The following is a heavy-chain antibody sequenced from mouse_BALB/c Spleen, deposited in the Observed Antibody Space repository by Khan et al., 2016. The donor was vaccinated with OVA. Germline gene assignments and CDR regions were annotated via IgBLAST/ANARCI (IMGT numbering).Heavy chain of an antibody. CDR3: TREGAYYRSDGWFAY. CDR1: GYTFTSYT. J-gene: IGHJ3*01. Sequence: QVQLKESGAELARPGASVKMSCKASGYTFTSYTMHWVKQRPGQGLEWIGYINPSSSYPNYNQKFKDKATLTADKSSSTPYMQLSSLTSEDSAVYYCTREGAYYRSDGWFAYWGQGTLVTVSA. V-gene: IGHV1-4*01. CDR2: INPSSSYP. D-gene: IGHD2-14*01.